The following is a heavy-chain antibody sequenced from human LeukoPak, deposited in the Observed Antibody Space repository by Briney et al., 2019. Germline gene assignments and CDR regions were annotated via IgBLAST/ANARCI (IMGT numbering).Heavy chain of an antibody. CDR1: GFTFDDYA. CDR3: AKVGVGVVVAGDDAFDI. J-gene: IGHJ3*02. D-gene: IGHD2-15*01. Sequence: GGSLRLSCAASGFTFDDYAMHWVRQAPGKGLEWVSGISWNSGSIGYADSVKGRFTISRDNAKNSLYLQMNSLRAEDTALYYCAKVGVGVVVAGDDAFDIWGQGTMVTVSS. V-gene: IGHV3-9*01. CDR2: ISWNSGSI.